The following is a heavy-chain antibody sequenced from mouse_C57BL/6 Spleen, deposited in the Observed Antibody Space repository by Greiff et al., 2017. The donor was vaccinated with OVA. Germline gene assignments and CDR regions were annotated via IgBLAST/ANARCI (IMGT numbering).Heavy chain of an antibody. D-gene: IGHD2-3*01. CDR3: ARDGYLYAMDY. V-gene: IGHV5-17*01. Sequence: EVQVVESGGGLVKPGGSLKLSCAASGFTFSDYGMHWVRQAPEKGLEWVAYISSGSSTIYYADTVKGRFTISRDNAKNTLFLQMTSLRSEDTAMYYCARDGYLYAMDYWGQGTSVTVSS. J-gene: IGHJ4*01. CDR1: GFTFSDYG. CDR2: ISSGSSTI.